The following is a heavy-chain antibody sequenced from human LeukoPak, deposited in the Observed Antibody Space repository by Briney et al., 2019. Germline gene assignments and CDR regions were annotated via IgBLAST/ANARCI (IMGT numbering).Heavy chain of an antibody. D-gene: IGHD3-22*01. CDR3: ARAQGYFDS. CDR1: GFTFSTYW. Sequence: PGGSLRLSCAASGFTFSTYWMSWACQAPGKGLEWVANIKKDGSEKYYVDSMKGRFTISRDNAKNALYLHMNSLRADDTAVYYCARAQGYFDSWGQGTLVTVSS. CDR2: IKKDGSEK. V-gene: IGHV3-7*01. J-gene: IGHJ4*02.